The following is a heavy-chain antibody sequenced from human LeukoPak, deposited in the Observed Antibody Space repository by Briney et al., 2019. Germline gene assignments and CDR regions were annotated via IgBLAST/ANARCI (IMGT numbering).Heavy chain of an antibody. Sequence: GGSLRLSCAASGFTFSSYWMSWVRQAPGKGLEWVANIKQDGSEKYYVDSVKGRFTISRDNAKNSLYLQMNSLRAEDTAVYYCARAGIYDSSVNYYYYMDVWGKGTTVTISS. CDR3: ARAGIYDSSVNYYYYMDV. CDR2: IKQDGSEK. V-gene: IGHV3-7*01. CDR1: GFTFSSYW. D-gene: IGHD3-22*01. J-gene: IGHJ6*03.